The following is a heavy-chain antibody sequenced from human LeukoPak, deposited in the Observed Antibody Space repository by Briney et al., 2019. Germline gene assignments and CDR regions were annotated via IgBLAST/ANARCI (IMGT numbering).Heavy chain of an antibody. D-gene: IGHD3-3*01. V-gene: IGHV1-18*01. Sequence: ASVKVSCKASGYTFTSYGISWVRQAPGQGLEWMGWISAYNGNTNYAQKLQGRVTMTTDTSTSTAYMELRSLRSDDTAVYYCARGVDDFWSGYYDLIFDYWDQGTLVTVSS. CDR1: GYTFTSYG. CDR3: ARGVDDFWSGYYDLIFDY. CDR2: ISAYNGNT. J-gene: IGHJ4*02.